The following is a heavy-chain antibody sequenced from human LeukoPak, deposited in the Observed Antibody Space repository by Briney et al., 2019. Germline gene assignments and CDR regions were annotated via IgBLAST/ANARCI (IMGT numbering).Heavy chain of an antibody. CDR1: GFTFSHYE. CDR2: ISSSGSTI. CDR3: ARDLANSGSYG. D-gene: IGHD1-26*01. J-gene: IGHJ4*02. Sequence: GGSLRLSCAASGFTFSHYEMNWVRRAPGKGLEWVSYISSSGSTIYYADSVKGRFTISRDNAKNSLYLQMNSLRAEDTAVYYCARDLANSGSYGWGQGTLVTVSS. V-gene: IGHV3-48*03.